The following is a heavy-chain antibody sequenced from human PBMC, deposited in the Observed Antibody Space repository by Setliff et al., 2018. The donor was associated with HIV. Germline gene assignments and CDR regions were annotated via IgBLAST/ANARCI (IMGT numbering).Heavy chain of an antibody. CDR3: ARSQYYDTSGDPPSNWFDP. CDR1: GGSISSGGYY. D-gene: IGHD3-22*01. Sequence: SETLSLTCIVSGGSISSGGYYWSWIRQHPGKGLEWIGYMYYSGKTYYNMSLESRVSISADTSKNQFSLKLSSVAAADTAMYYCARSQYYDTSGDPPSNWFDPWGQGTLVTVSS. V-gene: IGHV4-31*03. J-gene: IGHJ5*02. CDR2: MYYSGKT.